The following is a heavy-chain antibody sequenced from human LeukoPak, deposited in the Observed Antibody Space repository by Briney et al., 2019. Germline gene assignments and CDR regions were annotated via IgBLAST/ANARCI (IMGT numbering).Heavy chain of an antibody. D-gene: IGHD4-23*01. CDR2: IYSGGST. CDR3: AREGPSTTVVTPYYGYYGLDV. Sequence: GGSLRLSCAASGFTVSSTYMNWVRQAPGRGLEWVSVIYSGGSTYYPDSVKGRFTISRDNSKNTLYLQMNSLRPEDTAVYYCAREGPSTTVVTPYYGYYGLDVWGQGTTVTVSS. J-gene: IGHJ6*02. CDR1: GFTVSSTY. V-gene: IGHV3-66*01.